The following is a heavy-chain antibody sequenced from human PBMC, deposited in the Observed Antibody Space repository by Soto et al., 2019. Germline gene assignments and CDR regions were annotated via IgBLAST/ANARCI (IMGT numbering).Heavy chain of an antibody. CDR1: GGTFSSYA. V-gene: IGHV1-69*06. D-gene: IGHD3-9*01. CDR3: ATGYYEGWFDP. Sequence: SVKVSCKASGGTFSSYAISWVRQAPGQGLEWMGGIIPIFGTANYAQKFQGRVTITADKSTGTAYMELSSLRSEDTAVYYCATGYYEGWFDPWGQGTLVTVSS. J-gene: IGHJ5*02. CDR2: IIPIFGTA.